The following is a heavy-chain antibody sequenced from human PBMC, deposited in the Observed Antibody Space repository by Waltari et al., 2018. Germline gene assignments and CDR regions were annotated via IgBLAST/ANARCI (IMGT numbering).Heavy chain of an antibody. CDR1: GGSLSSSSYY. CDR3: ARDTSYYYDSSGYYPFDY. D-gene: IGHD3-22*01. V-gene: IGHV4-39*07. J-gene: IGHJ4*02. CDR2: IYYSGST. Sequence: QLQLQESGPGLVKPSETLSLTCTVSGGSLSSSSYYWGWIRQPPGRGLEWIGSIYYSGSTYYNPSLKSRVTISVDTSKNQFSLKLSSVTAADTAVYYCARDTSYYYDSSGYYPFDYWGQGTLVTVSS.